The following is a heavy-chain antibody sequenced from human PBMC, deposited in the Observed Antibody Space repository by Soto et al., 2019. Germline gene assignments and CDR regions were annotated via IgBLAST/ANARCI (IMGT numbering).Heavy chain of an antibody. V-gene: IGHV4-34*01. CDR3: AKLSMGWLRWYSLDY. CDR1: GGSFSGYY. Sequence: PSETLSLTCAVYGGSFSGYYRSWIRQPPGKGLEWIGEINHSGSTNYNPSLMSRVTISVDTSKNQFSLKLSSVTAADTAVYYCAKLSMGWLRWYSLDYWGQGTLVTVSS. J-gene: IGHJ4*02. CDR2: INHSGST. D-gene: IGHD5-12*01.